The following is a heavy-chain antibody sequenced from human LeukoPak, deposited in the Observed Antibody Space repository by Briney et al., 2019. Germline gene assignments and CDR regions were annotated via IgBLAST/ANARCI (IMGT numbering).Heavy chain of an antibody. J-gene: IGHJ5*02. CDR2: VSTSLTT. Sequence: SETLSLTCTVSGVSTSSGYWSWIRQPAGKGLEWLGRVSTSLTTYYNPPLKSRVTMSLDTSENQFFLKLSSVTAADTAIYYCARGYGSGSYSAWGQGTLVTVSS. D-gene: IGHD3-10*01. CDR1: GVSTSSGY. CDR3: ARGYGSGSYSA. V-gene: IGHV4-4*07.